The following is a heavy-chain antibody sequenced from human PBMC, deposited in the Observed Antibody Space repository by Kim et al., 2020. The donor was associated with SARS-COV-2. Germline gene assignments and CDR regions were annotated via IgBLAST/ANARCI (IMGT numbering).Heavy chain of an antibody. CDR2: ISYDGIKQ. CDR1: GFTFSNYG. V-gene: IGHV3-30*18. D-gene: IGHD2-21*02. Sequence: GGSLRLSCAASGFTFSNYGMHWVRQAPGKGLEWVAVISYDGIKQYYADSVKGRFTISRDNSKNTLYLQMNSLKPEDTAVYFCAKILRRGDWSFDYWGQGTLVTVSS. J-gene: IGHJ4*02. CDR3: AKILRRGDWSFDY.